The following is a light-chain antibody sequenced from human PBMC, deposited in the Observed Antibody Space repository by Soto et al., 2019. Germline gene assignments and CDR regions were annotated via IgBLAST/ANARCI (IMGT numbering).Light chain of an antibody. Sequence: QSALTQPASVSGSPGQSITISCTGTSSDVGSYNLVSWYQQHPGKAPKLMIYEVSKRPSGVSNRFFGSKSGNTASLTISGLQAEDEADYYCCSYAGSVVFGGGTQLTVL. V-gene: IGLV2-23*02. J-gene: IGLJ2*01. CDR2: EVS. CDR1: SSDVGSYNL. CDR3: CSYAGSVV.